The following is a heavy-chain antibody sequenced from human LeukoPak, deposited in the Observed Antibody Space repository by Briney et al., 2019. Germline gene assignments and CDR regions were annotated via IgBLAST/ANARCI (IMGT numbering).Heavy chain of an antibody. CDR2: ISSSSSYI. D-gene: IGHD5-18*01. V-gene: IGHV3-21*01. Sequence: PGGSLRLSCAASGFTSSSYSMNWVRQAPGKGLEWVSSISSSSSYIYYADSVKGRFTISRNNAKNSLYLQMNSLRAEDTAVYYCARAQGYGTTDYYYYYGMDVWGQGTTVTVSS. CDR1: GFTSSSYS. CDR3: ARAQGYGTTDYYYYYGMDV. J-gene: IGHJ6*02.